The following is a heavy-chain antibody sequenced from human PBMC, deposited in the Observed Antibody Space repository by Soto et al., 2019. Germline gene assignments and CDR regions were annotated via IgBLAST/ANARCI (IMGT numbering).Heavy chain of an antibody. J-gene: IGHJ5*02. Sequence: SETLSLTCTISGGSISSYYCSWIRQPPGKGLEWIGYIYYSGSTNYNPSLKSRVTISVDTSKNQFSLNLSSVTAADKAMYYCARHVDCSNSPCSTGRWFDPWGQGTLVTVS. CDR3: ARHVDCSNSPCSTGRWFDP. CDR2: IYYSGST. CDR1: GGSISSYY. D-gene: IGHD2-2*01. V-gene: IGHV4-59*08.